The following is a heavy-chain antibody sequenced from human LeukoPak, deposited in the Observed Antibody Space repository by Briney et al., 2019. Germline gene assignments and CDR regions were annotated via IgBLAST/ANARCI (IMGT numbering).Heavy chain of an antibody. CDR1: GGSISSSSYY. J-gene: IGHJ4*02. D-gene: IGHD1-26*01. CDR3: ARVGGATSSYFDY. V-gene: IGHV4-61*01. Sequence: PSETLSLTCTVPGGSISSSSYYWSWIRQPPGKGLEWIGYIYYSGSTNYNPSLKSRVTISVDTSKNQFSLKLSSVTAADAAVYYCARVGGATSSYFDYWGQGTLVTVSS. CDR2: IYYSGST.